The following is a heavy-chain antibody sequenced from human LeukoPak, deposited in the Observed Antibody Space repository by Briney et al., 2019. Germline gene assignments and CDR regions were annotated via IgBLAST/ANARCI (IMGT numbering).Heavy chain of an antibody. Sequence: GGSLRLSCAASGLTFSKYWMHWVRQAPGKGLVWVSRINVDGSSTKYADSVKGRFTISRDNAKNTLHLQMNSLRAEDTAVYYCASDFDSGWFRGQGSLVIVSS. CDR2: INVDGSST. V-gene: IGHV3-74*03. D-gene: IGHD3-22*01. J-gene: IGHJ4*02. CDR3: ASDFDSGWF. CDR1: GLTFSKYW.